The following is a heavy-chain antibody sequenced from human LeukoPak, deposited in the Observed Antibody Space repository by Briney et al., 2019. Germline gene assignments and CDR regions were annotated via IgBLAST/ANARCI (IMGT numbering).Heavy chain of an antibody. CDR2: ISSTSNYI. D-gene: IGHD3-22*01. CDR1: GFTFSTYA. CDR3: ASQKWLLPYYFDY. V-gene: IGHV3-21*01. Sequence: GGSLRLSCAASGFTFSTYAISWVRQAPGKRHEWVSCISSTSNYIFYADSVRGRFTISRDNAKNSLYLQMDSLRAEDTAVYYCASQKWLLPYYFDYWGQGTLVTVSS. J-gene: IGHJ4*02.